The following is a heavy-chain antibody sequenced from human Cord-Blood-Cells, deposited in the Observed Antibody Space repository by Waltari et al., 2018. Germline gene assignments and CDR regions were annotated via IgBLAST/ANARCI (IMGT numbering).Heavy chain of an antibody. J-gene: IGHJ3*02. CDR2: ISAYNGNT. CDR1: GYTFNSYG. Sequence: QVQLVQSGAEVTKPGASVKVSCKASGYTFNSYGISWVGTAPGQGLEWMGWISAYNGNTNYAQKLQGRVTMTTDTSTSTAYMELRSLRSDDTAVYYCARGISMVRGVIAFDIWGQGTMVTVSS. V-gene: IGHV1-18*04. D-gene: IGHD3-10*01. CDR3: ARGISMVRGVIAFDI.